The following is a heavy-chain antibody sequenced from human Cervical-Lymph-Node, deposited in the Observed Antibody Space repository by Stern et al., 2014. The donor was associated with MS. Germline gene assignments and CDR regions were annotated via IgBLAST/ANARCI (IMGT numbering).Heavy chain of an antibody. V-gene: IGHV4-31*02. D-gene: IGHD1-1*01. CDR3: ARITTGFTDS. Sequence: QVQLQESGPRLLKPSQTLSLTCTVSGGSISGYYLSWIRQRPGKGLEWIGYIYYSGSTYYNPSLNSRVTMSVDTSKEQFSLKLTAVTAADTAVYYCARITTGFTDSWGQGTQVTVST. CDR1: GGSISGYY. J-gene: IGHJ4*02. CDR2: IYYSGST.